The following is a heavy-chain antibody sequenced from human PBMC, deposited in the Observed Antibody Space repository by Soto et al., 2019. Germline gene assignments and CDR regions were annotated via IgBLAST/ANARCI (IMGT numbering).Heavy chain of an antibody. CDR1: GYTFTSYY. J-gene: IGHJ6*02. V-gene: IGHV1-46*03. D-gene: IGHD2-21*02. CDR3: ATCGGDCYSAYYGMAV. Sequence: QVQLVQSGAEVKKPGASVKVSCKASGYTFTSYYMHWVRQAPGQGLEWMGIINPSGGSTSYAQKFQGRVTRTXXTXTXXVYMELSSLRSEDTAVYYCATCGGDCYSAYYGMAVWGQGTTVTVSS. CDR2: INPSGGST.